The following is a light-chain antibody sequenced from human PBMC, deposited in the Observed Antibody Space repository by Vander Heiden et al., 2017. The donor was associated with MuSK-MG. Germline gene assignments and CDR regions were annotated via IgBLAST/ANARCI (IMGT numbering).Light chain of an antibody. V-gene: IGLV1-40*01. CDR2: GNS. CDR1: NSNIGAGYD. Sequence: QSVLTQAPSVSGAPGQRVTISCTGSNSNIGAGYDVQWYQQLPGTAPKLLISGNSNRPSGVPDRFSGSKSGTSDSLAITGLQAEDEAQYYCQSSDSSLSAVVFGGGTKLSVL. CDR3: QSSDSSLSAVV. J-gene: IGLJ2*01.